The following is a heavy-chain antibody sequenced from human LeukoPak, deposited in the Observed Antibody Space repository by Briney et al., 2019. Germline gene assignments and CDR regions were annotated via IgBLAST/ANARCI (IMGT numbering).Heavy chain of an antibody. CDR2: IKQDGSEK. V-gene: IGHV3-7*01. CDR1: GFTFSSYW. Sequence: PGGSLRLSCAASGFTFSSYWMSWVRQAPGKGLEWVANIKQDGSEKYYVDSVKGRFTISRDNAKNSLYLQMNSLRAEDTAVYYCARRPPTAMQWLANYYYGMDVWGQGTTVTVSS. D-gene: IGHD6-19*01. J-gene: IGHJ6*02. CDR3: ARRPPTAMQWLANYYYGMDV.